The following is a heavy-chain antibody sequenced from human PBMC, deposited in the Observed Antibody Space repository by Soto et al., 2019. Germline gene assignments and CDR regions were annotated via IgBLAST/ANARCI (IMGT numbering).Heavy chain of an antibody. J-gene: IGHJ4*02. Sequence: EVQLLESGGGLVQPGGSLRLSCAGSGFTFSSYAMSWVRQAAGKGLEWASGISGSGGSTYDADSVKGRFTISRDNSKNTLYLQMNSLRVEDTAVNYCAKWNFIAVAGTGGAFDYWGQGTLVIVSS. D-gene: IGHD6-19*01. CDR2: ISGSGGST. CDR1: GFTFSSYA. CDR3: AKWNFIAVAGTGGAFDY. V-gene: IGHV3-23*01.